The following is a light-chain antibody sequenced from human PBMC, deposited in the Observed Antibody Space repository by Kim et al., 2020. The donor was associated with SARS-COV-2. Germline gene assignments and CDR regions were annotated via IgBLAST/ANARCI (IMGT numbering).Light chain of an antibody. V-gene: IGLV3-1*01. Sequence: SYELTQPPSVSVSPGQTASITCSGDKLVDKYARWYQQKPGQSPVLVIYQDSKRPSGIPERFSGSNSGNTATLTISGTQAMDEADYYCQAWDSSTLVFGGG. CDR3: QAWDSSTLV. CDR1: KLVDKY. CDR2: QDS. J-gene: IGLJ2*01.